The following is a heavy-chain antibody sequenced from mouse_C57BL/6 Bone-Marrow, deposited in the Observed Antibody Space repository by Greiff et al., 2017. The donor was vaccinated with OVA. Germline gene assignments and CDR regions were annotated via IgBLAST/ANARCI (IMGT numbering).Heavy chain of an antibody. CDR3: ASYDGSSYEWYFDV. CDR1: GYTFTSYG. D-gene: IGHD1-1*01. J-gene: IGHJ1*03. Sequence: VQLQQSGAELARPGASVKLSCKASGYTFTSYGISWVKQRTGQGLEWIGEIYPRSGNTYYNEKFKGKATLTADKSSSTAYMELRSLTSEDSAVYFCASYDGSSYEWYFDVWGTGTTVTVSS. CDR2: IYPRSGNT. V-gene: IGHV1-81*01.